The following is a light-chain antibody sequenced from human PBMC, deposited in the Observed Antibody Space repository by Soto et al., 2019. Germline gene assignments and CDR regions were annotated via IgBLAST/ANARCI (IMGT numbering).Light chain of an antibody. CDR3: QQYKDYPVT. CDR2: RAS. CDR1: QSISAW. J-gene: IGKJ1*01. Sequence: DIQMTQSPSTLSASVGDRVTITCRASQSISAWLAWYQQKPGKVTKLLIYRASTLESGVPSRFSGSESGTEFTLTISSLQPDDFATYYCQQYKDYPVTFGQGTKVEIK. V-gene: IGKV1-5*03.